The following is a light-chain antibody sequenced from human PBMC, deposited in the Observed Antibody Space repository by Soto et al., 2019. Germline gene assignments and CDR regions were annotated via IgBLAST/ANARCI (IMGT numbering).Light chain of an antibody. Sequence: SYELTLSPSVSVAPGQTAGITCGGNNIGSKNVHWFQQRPGQAPVLVVFDDDDRPSGIPDRFSGSNSGNTATLTISRGEAGDEADYYCQVWDSSVLHHVFGTGTKVTVL. V-gene: IGLV3-21*02. CDR1: NIGSKN. J-gene: IGLJ1*01. CDR2: DDD. CDR3: QVWDSSVLHHV.